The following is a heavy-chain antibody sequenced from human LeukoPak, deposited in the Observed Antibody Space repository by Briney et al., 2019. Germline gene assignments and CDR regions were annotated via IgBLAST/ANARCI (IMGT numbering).Heavy chain of an antibody. Sequence: PGGSLRLSCAASGFTFSNFWMHWVRQVPGKGPVWVSRIKADGSSTTYADSVKGRFTISRDNAKNTVYLQMNSLRAEDTAVYYCANDRGYSFDYWGQGTLVTVPS. D-gene: IGHD3-22*01. CDR2: IKADGSST. J-gene: IGHJ4*02. CDR1: GFTFSNFW. V-gene: IGHV3-74*01. CDR3: ANDRGYSFDY.